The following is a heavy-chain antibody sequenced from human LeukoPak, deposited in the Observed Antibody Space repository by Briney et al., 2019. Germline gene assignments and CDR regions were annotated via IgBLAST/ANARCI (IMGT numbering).Heavy chain of an antibody. V-gene: IGHV3-64*01. CDR3: ARADDYGDYYFDY. Sequence: GGSLRLSCAASGFTFSSYAMHRVRQAPGKGLEYVSAISSNGGSTYYANSVKGRFTISRDNSKNTLYLQMNSLRAEDTAVYYCARADDYGDYYFDYWGQGTLVTVSS. CDR2: ISSNGGST. J-gene: IGHJ4*02. CDR1: GFTFSSYA. D-gene: IGHD4-17*01.